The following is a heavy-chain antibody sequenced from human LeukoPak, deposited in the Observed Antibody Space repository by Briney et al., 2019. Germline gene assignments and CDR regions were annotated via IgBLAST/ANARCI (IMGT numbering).Heavy chain of an antibody. V-gene: IGHV3-48*02. CDR3: ARETWFDP. CDR2: ISSGSNTI. Sequence: GGSLRLSCAASGFTFSSNSMNWVRQAPGEGLEWVSYISSGSNTIYYADSVKGRFTISRDNAKNSLYLQMNSLRDEDTAVYYCARETWFDPWGQGTLVTVSS. CDR1: GFTFSSNS. J-gene: IGHJ5*02.